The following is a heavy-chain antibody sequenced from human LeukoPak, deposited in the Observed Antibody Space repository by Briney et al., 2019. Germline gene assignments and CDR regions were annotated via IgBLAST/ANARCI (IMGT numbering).Heavy chain of an antibody. CDR2: IWYDGSNK. CDR1: GFTFSSYG. D-gene: IGHD3-22*01. Sequence: GGSLRLSCAASGFTFSSYGMHWARQAPGKGLEWVAVIWYDGSNKYYADSVRGRFTISRDNSKNTLYLQMNSLRAEDTAVYYCARVFIPYDSSGYNWFDPWGQGTLVTVSS. CDR3: ARVFIPYDSSGYNWFDP. V-gene: IGHV3-33*01. J-gene: IGHJ5*02.